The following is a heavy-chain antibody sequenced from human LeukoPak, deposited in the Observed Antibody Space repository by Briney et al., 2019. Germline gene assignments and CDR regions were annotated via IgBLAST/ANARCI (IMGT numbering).Heavy chain of an antibody. Sequence: YPGGSLRLSCAASGFTFSSYAMSWVRQAPGKGLEWVSAISGSGGSTYYADSVKGRFTISRDNSKNTLYLQMNSLRAEDTAVYYCAKGPAWFGEGPPRYHDYWGQGTLVTVSS. CDR1: GFTFSSYA. D-gene: IGHD3-10*01. CDR2: ISGSGGST. V-gene: IGHV3-23*01. J-gene: IGHJ4*02. CDR3: AKGPAWFGEGPPRYHDY.